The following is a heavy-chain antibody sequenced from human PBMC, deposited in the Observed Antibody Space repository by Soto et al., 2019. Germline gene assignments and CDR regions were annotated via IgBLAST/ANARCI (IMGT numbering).Heavy chain of an antibody. Sequence: EVHLQESGGDLVLPGGSLRLSCAASGFAFNDFAMSWVRQAPGKGPEWLSTISGSGDKTFHSDSVKGRFDISRDNSNNKMFLQMNSLRAEDTAIYYCAKGASHAPFEKWGRGTLVTVSS. CDR2: ISGSGDKT. CDR3: AKGASHAPFEK. CDR1: GFAFNDFA. V-gene: IGHV3-23*01. J-gene: IGHJ4*02.